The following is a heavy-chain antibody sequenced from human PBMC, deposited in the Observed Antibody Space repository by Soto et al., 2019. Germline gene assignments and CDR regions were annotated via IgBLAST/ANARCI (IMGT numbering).Heavy chain of an antibody. CDR1: GFTFSSYA. Sequence: GGSLRLSCAASGFTFSSYAMHWVRQAPGKGLEWVAVISYDGSNKYYADSVKGRFTISRDNSKNTLYLQMNSLRAEDTAVYYCARDASSGYFLGYFDYWGQGTLVTVSS. V-gene: IGHV3-30-3*01. CDR3: ARDASSGYFLGYFDY. J-gene: IGHJ4*02. D-gene: IGHD3-22*01. CDR2: ISYDGSNK.